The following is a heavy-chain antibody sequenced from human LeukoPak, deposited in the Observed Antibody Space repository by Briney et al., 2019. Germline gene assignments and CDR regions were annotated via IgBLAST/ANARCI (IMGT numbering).Heavy chain of an antibody. J-gene: IGHJ4*02. V-gene: IGHV3-23*01. CDR3: AKLVATIDLMPFDY. D-gene: IGHD5-12*01. CDR1: AFTFSSSA. CDR2: ISVGGAST. Sequence: GGSLRPSRAASAFTFSSSAMRCVSQAPGPGLGSVSAISVGGASTYHAASVKGRLTTARDSTKTTMYLQMNSLRAEDTAVYYCAKLVATIDLMPFDYWGQGTLVTVSS.